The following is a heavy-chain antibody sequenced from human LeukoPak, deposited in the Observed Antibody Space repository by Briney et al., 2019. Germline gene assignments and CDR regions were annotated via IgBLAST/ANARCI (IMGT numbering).Heavy chain of an antibody. D-gene: IGHD3/OR15-3a*01. V-gene: IGHV3-21*01. CDR1: GFSFSSYS. CDR2: ISSSSSYI. J-gene: IGHJ4*02. Sequence: PGGSLRLSCAASGFSFSSYSMNWVRQAPGKGLEWVSSISSSSSYIYYADSVKGRLTISRDNAKNSLFLQMNNLRAEDTAVYYCASTNHYYDLWTYDYYFDYWGQGALVTVSS. CDR3: ASTNHYYDLWTYDYYFDY.